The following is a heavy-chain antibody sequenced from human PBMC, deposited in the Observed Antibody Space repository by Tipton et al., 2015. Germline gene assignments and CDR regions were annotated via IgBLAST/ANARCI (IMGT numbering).Heavy chain of an antibody. Sequence: TLSLTCTVSGGSIDSGPSYWAWIRQPPGRGLEWIGTIYHTGSAYYNVSLESRLIVSVDTSKNLFSLKLNSVTVADTAVYYCARRIGGRMGGFDPWGQGTLVTVSS. CDR3: ARRIGGRMGGFDP. CDR1: GGSIDSGPSY. J-gene: IGHJ5*02. V-gene: IGHV4-39*02. CDR2: IYHTGSA. D-gene: IGHD3-16*01.